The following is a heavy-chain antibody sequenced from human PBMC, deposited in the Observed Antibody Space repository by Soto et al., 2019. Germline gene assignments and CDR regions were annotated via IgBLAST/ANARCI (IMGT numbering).Heavy chain of an antibody. D-gene: IGHD3-10*01. CDR1: GDSISSSIYY. Sequence: LSLTCTVSGDSISSSIYYWGWIRQPPGKGLEWIGNIYFSGSTFYNPSLKSRVTISVDTSKNQFSLSLISVTAADTAVYYCARRGSGSSFDYWGQGTLVTVSS. CDR2: IYFSGST. J-gene: IGHJ4*01. CDR3: ARRGSGSSFDY. V-gene: IGHV4-39*01.